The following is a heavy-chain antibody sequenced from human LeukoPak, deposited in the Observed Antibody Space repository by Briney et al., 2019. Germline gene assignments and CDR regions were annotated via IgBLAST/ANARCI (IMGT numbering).Heavy chain of an antibody. D-gene: IGHD2-2*01. Sequence: GGSLRLSCASSGFPFSRYAMSWVRQAPGRRVEWVSAISGSVGSTYYADSAKRRLTISRDNSKNTLYLQMNSLRAEDTAVYYCAKGMGAAAIPGPADYWGQGTLVTVSS. V-gene: IGHV3-23*01. CDR2: ISGSVGST. CDR3: AKGMGAAAIPGPADY. J-gene: IGHJ4*02. CDR1: GFPFSRYA.